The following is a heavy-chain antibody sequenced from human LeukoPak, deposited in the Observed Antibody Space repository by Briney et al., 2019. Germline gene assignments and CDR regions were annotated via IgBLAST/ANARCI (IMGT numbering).Heavy chain of an antibody. CDR3: ARAVDTAVEFDY. J-gene: IGHJ4*02. V-gene: IGHV1-69*04. Sequence: SVNVSCKASGGTFSSYAISWVRQAPGQGLEWMGRIIPILGIAKYAQKFQGRVTITADKSTSTAYRELSSLRSEDTAVYYCARAVDTAVEFDYWGQGTLVTVSS. D-gene: IGHD5-18*01. CDR2: IIPILGIA. CDR1: GGTFSSYA.